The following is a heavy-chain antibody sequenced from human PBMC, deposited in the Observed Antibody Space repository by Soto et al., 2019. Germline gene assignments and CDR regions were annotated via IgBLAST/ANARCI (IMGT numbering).Heavy chain of an antibody. CDR1: GYKFITYG. D-gene: IGHD3-16*01. V-gene: IGHV1-18*04. Sequence: ASVKVSCKASGYKFITYGITWVRQAPGQGLEWMGGISTYSGNTDYAQSLQDRVTMTTDTSTSTVYMELGSLRSDDTAVYYCARGLGTNGLDVWGQGTAVTVSS. J-gene: IGHJ6*02. CDR3: ARGLGTNGLDV. CDR2: ISTYSGNT.